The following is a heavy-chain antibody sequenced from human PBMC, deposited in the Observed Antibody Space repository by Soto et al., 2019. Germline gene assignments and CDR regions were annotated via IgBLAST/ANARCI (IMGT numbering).Heavy chain of an antibody. D-gene: IGHD6-19*01. CDR3: ARENRDDNSGWYSSSDWFDP. CDR2: LIPMFGTG. CDR1: GETSDSFS. J-gene: IGHJ5*02. Sequence: QVQLVQSGAEVKKPGSSVRVSCKASGETSDSFSISWVRQAPGQGLEWMGGLIPMFGTGNYAQKCQGRLTITAEDCTWTSYMDLKILRSEDTAVYFCARENRDDNSGWYSSSDWFDPWGQGTLVTVSS. V-gene: IGHV1-69*01.